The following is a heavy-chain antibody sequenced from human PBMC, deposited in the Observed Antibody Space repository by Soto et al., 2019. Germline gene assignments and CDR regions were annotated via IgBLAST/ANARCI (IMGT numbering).Heavy chain of an antibody. Sequence: GGSLRLSCAASGFTFSSYERNWVRQDPGKGLEWVSYISSSGSTIYYADSVKGRFTISRDNAKNSLYLQMNSLRAEDTAVYYCARDSSNYYFDYWGQGTLVTVSS. CDR2: ISSSGSTI. V-gene: IGHV3-48*03. D-gene: IGHD4-4*01. J-gene: IGHJ4*02. CDR3: ARDSSNYYFDY. CDR1: GFTFSSYE.